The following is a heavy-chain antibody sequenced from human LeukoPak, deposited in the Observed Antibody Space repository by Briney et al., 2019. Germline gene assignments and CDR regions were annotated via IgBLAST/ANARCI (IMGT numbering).Heavy chain of an antibody. Sequence: HGESLKISCKGSGYSFTSYWIGWVRQMPGKGLEWMGVIYPGDSDTRYSPSFQGQVTISADKSISTAYLQWSSLKASDTAMYYCARTNGELRFLESGFDHWGQGTLVTASS. CDR3: ARTNGELRFLESGFDH. J-gene: IGHJ4*02. D-gene: IGHD3-3*01. V-gene: IGHV5-51*01. CDR2: IYPGDSDT. CDR1: GYSFTSYW.